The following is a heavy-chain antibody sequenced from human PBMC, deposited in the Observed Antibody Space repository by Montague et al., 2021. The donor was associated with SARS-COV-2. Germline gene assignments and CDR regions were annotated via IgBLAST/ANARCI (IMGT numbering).Heavy chain of an antibody. CDR1: GGSFSGYD. CDR3: ARAIVDVTMMVVVMTGVEHYFDF. D-gene: IGHD3-22*01. Sequence: SETLSLTCAVYGGSFSGYDWTWIRQSPGKGLEWIGEINQSGSAKYKPSLKSRVTISVDTSKNQFSLKLSSVTAADTAVYYCARAIVDVTMMVVVMTGVEHYFDFWGQGTLVTVSS. V-gene: IGHV4-34*01. CDR2: INQSGSA. J-gene: IGHJ4*02.